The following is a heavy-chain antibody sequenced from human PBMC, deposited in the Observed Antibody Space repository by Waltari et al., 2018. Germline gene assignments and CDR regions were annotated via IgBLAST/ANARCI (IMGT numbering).Heavy chain of an antibody. CDR3: ARDLSPPNWFDP. D-gene: IGHD3-3*02. CDR1: GDSISSGSYH. V-gene: IGHV4-61*02. Sequence: QLQLQESGPGLVKPSQTLSLTCTVSGDSISSGSYHWSWIRQPAGKGLEWIGRIYTRGSTNYNPSLKSRVTMSIDTSGNHFSRKLSSVTAADTAVYYCARDLSPPNWFDPWGQGTLVTVSS. J-gene: IGHJ5*02. CDR2: IYTRGST.